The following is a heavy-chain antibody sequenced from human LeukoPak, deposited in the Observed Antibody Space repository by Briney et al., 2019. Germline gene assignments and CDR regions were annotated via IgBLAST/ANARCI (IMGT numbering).Heavy chain of an antibody. Sequence: GSLRLSCTAPGPTFSSHAMSWVRQAPGKGLEWVSGFSGSGGSTYYADSVKGRFTISRDNSKNTLYLQMNTLRAEDTAVYYCATLGYCSSTSCYGYYYGMDVWGQGTTVTVSS. CDR1: GPTFSSHA. D-gene: IGHD2-2*01. J-gene: IGHJ6*02. CDR3: ATLGYCSSTSCYGYYYGMDV. V-gene: IGHV3-23*01. CDR2: FSGSGGST.